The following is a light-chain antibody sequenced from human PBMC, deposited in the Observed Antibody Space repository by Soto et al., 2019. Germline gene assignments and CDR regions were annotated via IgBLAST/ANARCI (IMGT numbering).Light chain of an antibody. V-gene: IGLV3-9*01. CDR3: QVWDSTTV. CDR2: RDR. J-gene: IGLJ3*02. Sequence: SYELTQPLSVSVALGQTARITCGGHNIGRKDVHWYQQKPGQAPVLVIYRDRSRPSGIPERFSGSNSGNTATLTISAAQAGDEADYYCQVWDSTTVFGGGTKLTVL. CDR1: NIGRKD.